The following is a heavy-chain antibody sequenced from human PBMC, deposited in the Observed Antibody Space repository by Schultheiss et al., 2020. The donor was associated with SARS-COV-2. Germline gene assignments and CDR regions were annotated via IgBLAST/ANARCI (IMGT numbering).Heavy chain of an antibody. CDR2: ITYGGSNK. J-gene: IGHJ4*02. Sequence: GGSLRLSCAASGFTFSSYAMSWVRQAPGKGLEWVAVITYGGSNKYYADSVKGRFTISRDNSKNTLYLQMDSLRAEDTAVYYCAKDVETTLFGGLYPDDWGQGTLVTVSS. CDR1: GFTFSSYA. V-gene: IGHV3-30*02. D-gene: IGHD3-3*01. CDR3: AKDVETTLFGGLYPDD.